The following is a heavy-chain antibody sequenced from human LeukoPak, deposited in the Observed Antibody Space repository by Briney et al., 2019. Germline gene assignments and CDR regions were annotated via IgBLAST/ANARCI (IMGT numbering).Heavy chain of an antibody. CDR1: SGSFSGYY. CDR3: ARVGDLFGAHRVRGLPPDYYYMDV. CDR2: INHSGSS. J-gene: IGHJ6*03. D-gene: IGHD3-10*01. Sequence: SETLSLTCAVYSGSFSGYYWSWIRQPPGKGLEWIGEINHSGSSTYNPSLKSRVIISLDTSKNQFSLKLSSVTAADTAVYYCARVGDLFGAHRVRGLPPDYYYMDVWGKGTTVTVSS. V-gene: IGHV4-34*01.